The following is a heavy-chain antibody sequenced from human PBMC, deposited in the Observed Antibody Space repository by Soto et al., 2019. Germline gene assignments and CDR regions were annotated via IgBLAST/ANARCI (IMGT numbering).Heavy chain of an antibody. Sequence: EVQLVESGGGLVQPGRSLRLSCAASGFTFDDYAMHWVRQAPGKGLEGVQGISWNRVSIGYADSVKGRFTISRDNAKNSLYLQMNSLRAEDTALYYCAKDRSLTLYGSTGGWYFDLWGRGTLVTVSS. CDR1: GFTFDDYA. D-gene: IGHD4-17*01. V-gene: IGHV3-9*01. CDR3: AKDRSLTLYGSTGGWYFDL. CDR2: ISWNRVSI. J-gene: IGHJ2*01.